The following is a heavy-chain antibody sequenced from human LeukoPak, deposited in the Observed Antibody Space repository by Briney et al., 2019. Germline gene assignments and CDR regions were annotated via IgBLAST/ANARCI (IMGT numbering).Heavy chain of an antibody. CDR3: AREGTAGTNLNWFDP. V-gene: IGHV4-4*07. CDR1: DGSISSYY. D-gene: IGHD1-1*01. CDR2: IYTTGST. J-gene: IGHJ5*02. Sequence: SETLSLTCTVSDGSISSYYWSWIRQPAGKGLEWIGRIYTTGSTNYNPSLKSRVTMSVDTSKNQFSLKLTSVTTADTAMYYCAREGTAGTNLNWFDPWGQGTLVTVSS.